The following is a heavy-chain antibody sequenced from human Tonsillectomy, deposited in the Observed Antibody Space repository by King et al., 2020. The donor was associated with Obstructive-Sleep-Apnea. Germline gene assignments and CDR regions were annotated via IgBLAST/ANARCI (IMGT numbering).Heavy chain of an antibody. J-gene: IGHJ6*02. CDR3: ARTPYSTAWYPEYYHGMDV. V-gene: IGHV3-11*06. CDR2: INGDGGHT. CDR1: GFTFSDFY. Sequence: VQLVQSGGGLVRPGGSLRLSCAGSGFTFSDFYMSWIRQAPGKGLEWISHINGDGGHTDYLDSLRGRFTISRDNSKNALFLQMNSLRGEDTAVYYCARTPYSTAWYPEYYHGMDVWGQGTTVMVSS. D-gene: IGHD6-19*01.